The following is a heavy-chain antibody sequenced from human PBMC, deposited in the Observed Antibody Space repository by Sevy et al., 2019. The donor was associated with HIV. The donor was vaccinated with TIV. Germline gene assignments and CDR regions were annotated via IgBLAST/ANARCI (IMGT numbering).Heavy chain of an antibody. CDR1: GDTFGNYA. CDR2: IIPVFGSA. J-gene: IGHJ6*02. Sequence: ASVKVSCKASGDTFGNYAIAWVRQASGQGLEWVGGIIPVFGSANSAQKFQDRVTITADVSTSTAYMELRRLRSEDTAVYYCARSNPDGYNYSYYYGMDVWGQGTTVTVSS. V-gene: IGHV1-69*13. D-gene: IGHD5-12*01. CDR3: ARSNPDGYNYSYYYGMDV.